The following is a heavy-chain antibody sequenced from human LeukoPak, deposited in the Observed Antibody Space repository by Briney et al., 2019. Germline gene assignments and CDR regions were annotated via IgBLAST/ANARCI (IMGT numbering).Heavy chain of an antibody. Sequence: SETLTLTCAVSGYSISSGYYWGWIRRSPEEGLEWIESIFHSGKTYYNLSLKSRVTISVDTSKNQFSLKLTSVTAADTAVYYCARGDIPDYWGQGTLVTVSS. D-gene: IGHD2-21*01. CDR2: IFHSGKT. J-gene: IGHJ4*02. CDR1: GYSISSGYY. V-gene: IGHV4-38-2*01. CDR3: ARGDIPDY.